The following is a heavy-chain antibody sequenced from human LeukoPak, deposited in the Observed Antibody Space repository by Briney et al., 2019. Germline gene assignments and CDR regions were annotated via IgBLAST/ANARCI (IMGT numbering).Heavy chain of an antibody. CDR1: GFTVSGNY. V-gene: IGHV3-53*01. Sequence: PGGSLRLSCAASGFTVSGNYMSWVRQAPGKGLEWVSVIYAGGTTYYADSVKGRFTISRDNSNNTVSLQMNSLRAEDTAVYYCASPGHCSGGNCWGQGTLVTVST. D-gene: IGHD2-15*01. CDR2: IYAGGTT. CDR3: ASPGHCSGGNC. J-gene: IGHJ4*02.